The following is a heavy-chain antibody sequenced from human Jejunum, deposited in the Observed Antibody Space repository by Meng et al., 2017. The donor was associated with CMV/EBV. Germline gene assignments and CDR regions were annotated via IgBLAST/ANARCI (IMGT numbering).Heavy chain of an antibody. Sequence: CIFRNYVMNWGRQAPGKGPEHRAVVSSNGGSVYYADSVKGRFTISRDNSKNTIYLQMGSLRPEDMAVYYCARDGATGYFGDYFFDNWGQGTLVTVSS. J-gene: IGHJ4*02. CDR3: ARDGATGYFGDYFFDN. D-gene: IGHD3-9*01. V-gene: IGHV3-64*02. CDR2: VSSNGGSV. CDR1: CIFRNYV.